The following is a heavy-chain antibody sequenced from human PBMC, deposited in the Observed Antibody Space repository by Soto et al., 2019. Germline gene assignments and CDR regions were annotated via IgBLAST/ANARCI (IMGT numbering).Heavy chain of an antibody. V-gene: IGHV4-59*01. D-gene: IGHD5-18*01. CDR2: IYYSGST. CDR3: ARVATAMVDY. CDR1: GGSISSYY. Sequence: SETLSLTCTVSGGSISSYYWSWIRQPPGKGLEWIGYIYYSGSTNYNPSIKCRITISVDTSKNQFSLKLSSVTAADTAVYYCARVATAMVDYWGQGTLVTVSS. J-gene: IGHJ4*02.